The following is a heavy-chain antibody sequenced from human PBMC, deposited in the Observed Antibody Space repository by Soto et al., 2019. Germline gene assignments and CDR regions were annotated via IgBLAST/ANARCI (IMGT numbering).Heavy chain of an antibody. CDR3: ARDLRTGYGDCVNDY. CDR2: INPSGGST. V-gene: IGHV1-46*03. D-gene: IGHD4-17*01. CDR1: GYTFTSYY. Sequence: QVQLVQSGAEVKKPGASVKVSCKASGYTFTSYYMHWVRQAPGQGLEWMGIINPSGGSTSYAQKFQGRVTMTRDTSTSTVYMELSSLRSEDTAVYYCARDLRTGYGDCVNDYWGQGTLVTVSS. J-gene: IGHJ4*02.